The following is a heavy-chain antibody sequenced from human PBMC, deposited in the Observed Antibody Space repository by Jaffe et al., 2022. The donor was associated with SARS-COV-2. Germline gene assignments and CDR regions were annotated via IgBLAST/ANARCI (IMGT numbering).Heavy chain of an antibody. CDR1: GFTFSSYA. V-gene: IGHV3-23*04. CDR3: AKNPGVLWSYMDV. J-gene: IGHJ6*03. CDR2: ISGSGGST. D-gene: IGHD3-10*01. Sequence: EVQLVESGGGLAQPGGSLRLSCAASGFTFSSYAMNWVRQAPGKGLEWVSAISGSGGSTYYADSVKGRFTISRDNSKNTLYLQMNTLRAEDTAVYYCAKNPGVLWSYMDVWGKGTTVTVSS.